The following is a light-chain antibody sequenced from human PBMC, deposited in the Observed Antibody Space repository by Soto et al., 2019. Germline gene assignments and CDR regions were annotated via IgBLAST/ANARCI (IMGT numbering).Light chain of an antibody. CDR3: SAYTSARGV. Sequence: QSALTQPASVSGSPGQSITISCTGTSSDVGGYNFVSWYQQLPGKAPKLIIYEVINRPSGVSNRFSGSKSGNTASLTISGLQAEDEADYYCSAYTSARGVFGGGTKLTV. CDR1: SSDVGGYNF. V-gene: IGLV2-14*01. J-gene: IGLJ2*01. CDR2: EVI.